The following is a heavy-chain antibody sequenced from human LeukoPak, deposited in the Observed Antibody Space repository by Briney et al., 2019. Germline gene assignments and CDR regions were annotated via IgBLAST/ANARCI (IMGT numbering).Heavy chain of an antibody. V-gene: IGHV3-30*04. CDR3: AKGGPVNSRGYFDY. CDR1: GFTFSSYH. D-gene: IGHD4-11*01. Sequence: GGSLRLSCAASGFTFSSYHMHWVRQAPGKGLEWVALISYDGNNENYANSVRGRFTISRDNSKNTLDLQMNSLRAEDTAVYYCAKGGPVNSRGYFDYWGQGTLVTVSS. J-gene: IGHJ4*02. CDR2: ISYDGNNE.